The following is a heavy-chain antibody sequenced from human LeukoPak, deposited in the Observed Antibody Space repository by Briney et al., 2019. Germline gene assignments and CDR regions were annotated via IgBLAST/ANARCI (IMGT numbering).Heavy chain of an antibody. V-gene: IGHV4-61*01. CDR1: GGSVSSSNYY. CDR2: IYYSGST. CDR3: ARSPPGYYYDSSGYYYFDY. J-gene: IGHJ4*02. D-gene: IGHD3-22*01. Sequence: PSQTLSLTCTVSGGSVSSSNYYWSWIRQPPGKGLEWIGYIYYSGSTNYNPSLKSRVTISVETSNNQFSLKLSSVTAADTAVYYCARSPPGYYYDSSGYYYFDYWGQGTLVTVSS.